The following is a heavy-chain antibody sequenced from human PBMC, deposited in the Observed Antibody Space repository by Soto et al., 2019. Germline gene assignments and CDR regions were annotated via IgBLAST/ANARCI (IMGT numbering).Heavy chain of an antibody. CDR3: ARDVIGRPGNYPPDH. CDR1: GYTFTSYA. V-gene: IGHV1-3*01. D-gene: IGHD1-7*01. CDR2: INAGNGKA. Sequence: ASVKVSCKASGYTFTSYAIHWVRQAPGQRLEWMGWINAGNGKAKYSQKFQGRVTITRDTSASAAYIEVRRLRSEDTAVYYCARDVIGRPGNYPPDHWGQGTMV. J-gene: IGHJ4*02.